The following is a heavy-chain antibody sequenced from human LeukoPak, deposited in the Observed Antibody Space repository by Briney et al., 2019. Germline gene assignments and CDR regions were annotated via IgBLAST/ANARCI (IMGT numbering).Heavy chain of an antibody. CDR1: GFAFGSEA. D-gene: IGHD2-2*01. CDR2: ISPGGGTT. CDR3: AKKPRTSSIPPYNWFDP. V-gene: IGHV3-23*01. J-gene: IGHJ5*02. Sequence: GGSLRLSCAVSGFAFGSEAMSWVRQSPARGLEWVASISPGGGTTYYADYVKGRFTISRDNSKNTLYLQMNSLRAEDTAVYYCAKKPRTSSIPPYNWFDPWGQGTLVTVSS.